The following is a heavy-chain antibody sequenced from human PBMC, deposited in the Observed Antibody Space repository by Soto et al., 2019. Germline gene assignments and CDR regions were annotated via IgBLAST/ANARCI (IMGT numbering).Heavy chain of an antibody. D-gene: IGHD2-15*01. Sequence: QVQLVESGGGVVQPGRSLRLSCAASGFTFSNYGMHWVRQAPGKGLEWVAVISYDGSNKYYADSVKGRFTISRDKTKNTLYLQMNSLRAEDTAVYYCAKSGFSSGGNCYWYFDLWGRGTLVTVSS. CDR3: AKSGFSSGGNCYWYFDL. CDR1: GFTFSNYG. CDR2: ISYDGSNK. J-gene: IGHJ2*01. V-gene: IGHV3-30*18.